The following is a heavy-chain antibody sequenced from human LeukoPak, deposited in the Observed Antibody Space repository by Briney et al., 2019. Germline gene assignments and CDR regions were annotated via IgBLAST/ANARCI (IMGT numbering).Heavy chain of an antibody. V-gene: IGHV3-7*01. CDR1: ALSLSPHW. Sequence: GGSLRLSCADSALSLSPHWMMWIRQAPGKGLEWVASINENGGETYYVDSVKGRFAVSRDNAKNSLSLQMNSLKAEDTAVYYCSYSANGVRWGQGTLVTVSS. CDR2: INENGGET. D-gene: IGHD2-15*01. CDR3: SYSANGVR. J-gene: IGHJ4*02.